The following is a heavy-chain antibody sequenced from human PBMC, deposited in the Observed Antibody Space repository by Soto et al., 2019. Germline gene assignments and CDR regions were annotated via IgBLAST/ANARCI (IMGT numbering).Heavy chain of an antibody. D-gene: IGHD4-4*01. J-gene: IGHJ4*02. CDR1: GGTFSSYA. CDR3: ARYDYNGYYFDY. Sequence: GASVKVSCKASGGTFSSYAISWVRQAPGQGYEWMGIINPSGGSTTYAQKFQGRVTMTRDTSMTTVYMELSSLKSEDTAVYYCARYDYNGYYFDYWGQGTLVTVSS. CDR2: INPSGGST. V-gene: IGHV1-46*01.